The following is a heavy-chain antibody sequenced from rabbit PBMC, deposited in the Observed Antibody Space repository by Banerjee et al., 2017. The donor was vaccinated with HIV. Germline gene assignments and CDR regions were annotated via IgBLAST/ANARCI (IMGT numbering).Heavy chain of an antibody. V-gene: IGHV1S43*01. CDR1: GFSFSTTYY. J-gene: IGHJ4*01. Sequence: QSLEESGGDLVKPEGSLTLTCTASGFSFSTTYYMCWVRQAPGKGLELIACIYTDSDGTWYTSWVNGRFTITRSTSLNTVTLQMTSLTAADTATYFCARGDTGSRHSPFNLWGPGTLVAVS. D-gene: IGHD1-1*01. CDR3: ARGDTGSRHSPFNL. CDR2: IYTDSDGT.